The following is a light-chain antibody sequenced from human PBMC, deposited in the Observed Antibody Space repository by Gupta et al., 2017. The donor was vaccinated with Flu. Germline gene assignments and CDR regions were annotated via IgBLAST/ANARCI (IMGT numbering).Light chain of an antibody. CDR3: CSYAGSDPLV. Sequence: SATISWSGTSSDVGGSNYVPWYQQNADKALKLIVYDVHKRPAVDADRFSGSKSGNTAPLTISGIQQEDEDDYYCCSYAGSDPLVVGGGTKLTVL. CDR1: SSDVGGSNY. CDR2: DVH. V-gene: IGLV2-11*01. J-gene: IGLJ2*01.